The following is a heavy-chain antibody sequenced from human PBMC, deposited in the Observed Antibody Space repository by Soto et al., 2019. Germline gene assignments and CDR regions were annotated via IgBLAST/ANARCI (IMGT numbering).Heavy chain of an antibody. J-gene: IGHJ4*02. V-gene: IGHV3-74*01. CDR3: ARDFTTAETPGDDFDY. CDR2: IDGEGTHI. CDR1: GFTFSHYW. D-gene: IGHD4-17*01. Sequence: EVQLVESGGGLVQPGGSVRLSCAASGFTFSHYWMHWVRQVPGKGLLWVARIDGEGTHITYADFVKGRFTISRDNAKNTVGLQMNSLSAEDTAVYYCARDFTTAETPGDDFDYWGQGTLLTVSS.